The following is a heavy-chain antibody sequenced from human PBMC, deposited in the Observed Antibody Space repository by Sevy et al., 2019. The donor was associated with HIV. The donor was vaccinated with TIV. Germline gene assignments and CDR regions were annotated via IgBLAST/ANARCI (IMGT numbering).Heavy chain of an antibody. CDR1: GFTFNYAW. D-gene: IGHD3-3*01. V-gene: IGHV3-15*01. CDR2: IKSKTDGGTA. CDR3: ASVVKNDFWDGHVEYYGLDV. J-gene: IGHJ6*02. Sequence: GGSLRLSCAASGFTFNYAWMSWVRQAPGKGLEWVGRIKSKTDGGTADYAATVKGRFTISRENSENTLYLQMNSLKTEDTAVYYCASVVKNDFWDGHVEYYGLDVWGQGTTVTVSS.